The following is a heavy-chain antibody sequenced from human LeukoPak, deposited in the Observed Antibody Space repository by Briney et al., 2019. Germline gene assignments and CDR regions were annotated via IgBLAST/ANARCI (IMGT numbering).Heavy chain of an antibody. V-gene: IGHV3-30*03. CDR2: ISHDGSNI. J-gene: IGHJ4*02. CDR1: GFTFYSYG. CDR3: ARGPNSNWSGLDF. Sequence: PGGSLRLSCAASGFTFYSYGMHWVRQAPGKGLEWVAVISHDGSNIHYGDSVKGRFTISRDNSKNTLYLQMNSLRAEDTAVYYCARGPNSNWSGLDFWGQGTLLTVSS. D-gene: IGHD6-6*01.